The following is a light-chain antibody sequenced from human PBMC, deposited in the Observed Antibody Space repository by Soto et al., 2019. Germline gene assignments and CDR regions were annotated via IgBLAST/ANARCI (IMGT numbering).Light chain of an antibody. CDR1: QSVSSN. V-gene: IGKV3-15*01. Sequence: EIVMTQSPANLSVSPGERATLSCRASQSVSSNLAWYQQKPGQGPRLLIYGASTRATGIPARFSGSGSGTEFTLTISSLQSEDLEVYYCQQYNKWPPYTFGQGTKVEIK. J-gene: IGKJ2*01. CDR2: GAS. CDR3: QQYNKWPPYT.